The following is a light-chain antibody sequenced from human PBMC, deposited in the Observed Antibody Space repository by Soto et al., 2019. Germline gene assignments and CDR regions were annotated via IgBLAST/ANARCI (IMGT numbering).Light chain of an antibody. CDR2: GAS. J-gene: IGKJ1*01. CDR1: QSVTNNY. CDR3: QQYGSSGT. Sequence: DIVLAQSPGPLSFSPGERATLACRSSQSVTNNYLAWYQQKPGQAPRLLIDGASSRATGVPDRFSGSGSGTDFTLTISRLEPEDFAVYYCQQYGSSGTFGQGTKVDI. V-gene: IGKV3-20*01.